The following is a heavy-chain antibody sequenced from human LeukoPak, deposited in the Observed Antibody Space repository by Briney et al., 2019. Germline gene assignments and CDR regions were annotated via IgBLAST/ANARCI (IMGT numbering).Heavy chain of an antibody. Sequence: SETLSLTCTVSGGSISSSSYYWGGIRQPPGKGLEWIGSIYYSGSTYYNPSLKSRVTISVDTSKNQFSLKLSSVTAADTAVYYCAREPSSYDFWSGYYSTGIDYWGQGTLVTVSS. CDR3: AREPSSYDFWSGYYSTGIDY. CDR2: IYYSGST. CDR1: GGSISSSSYY. J-gene: IGHJ4*02. D-gene: IGHD3-3*01. V-gene: IGHV4-39*02.